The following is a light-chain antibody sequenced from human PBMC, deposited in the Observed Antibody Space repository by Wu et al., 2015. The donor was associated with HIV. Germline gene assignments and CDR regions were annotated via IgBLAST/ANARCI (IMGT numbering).Light chain of an antibody. Sequence: EIVLTQSPGTLSLSPGERATLSCRASQSVNSNYLVWYQQKPGQAPRLLIYGAFSRATGIPDRFSGSGSGTDFTLTISRLEPEDFAVYYCQQYGNSWTFGQGTKVEIK. CDR1: QSVNSNY. V-gene: IGKV3-20*01. CDR2: GAF. J-gene: IGKJ1*01. CDR3: QQYGNSWT.